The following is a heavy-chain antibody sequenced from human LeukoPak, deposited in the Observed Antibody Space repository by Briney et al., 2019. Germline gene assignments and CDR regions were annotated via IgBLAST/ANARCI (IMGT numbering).Heavy chain of an antibody. CDR3: ARGSSSWDFYYYYYMDV. CDR2: IYYSGST. CDR1: GGSISSGDYY. D-gene: IGHD6-13*01. Sequence: SQTLSLTCTVSGGSISSGDYYWSWIRQPPGKGLEWIGYIYYSGSTNYNPSLKSRVTISVDTSKNQFSLKLSSVTAADTAVYYCARGSSSWDFYYYYYMDVWGKGTTVTVSS. J-gene: IGHJ6*03. V-gene: IGHV4-30-4*01.